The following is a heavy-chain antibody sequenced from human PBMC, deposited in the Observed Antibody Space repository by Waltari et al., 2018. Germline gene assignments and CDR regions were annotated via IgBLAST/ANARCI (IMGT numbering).Heavy chain of an antibody. CDR2: MNPNIGNT. CDR1: GYTFTSYD. J-gene: IGHJ4*02. D-gene: IGHD3-3*01. Sequence: QVQLVQSGAEVKKPGASVKVSCKASGYTFTSYDINWVRQATGQGLEWMGWMNPNIGNTGYAQKFQGRVTMTRNTSISTAYMELSSLRSEDTAVYYCARATIPYDFWSGSTPTDYWGQGTLVTVSS. CDR3: ARATIPYDFWSGSTPTDY. V-gene: IGHV1-8*01.